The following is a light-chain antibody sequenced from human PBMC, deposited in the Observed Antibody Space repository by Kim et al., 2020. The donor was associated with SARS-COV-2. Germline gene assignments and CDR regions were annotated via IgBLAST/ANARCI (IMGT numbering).Light chain of an antibody. Sequence: QSVTISCTGSSSNVGGYSVNWYQQLPGTAPKLLIFRINRRPSGGPDRFSGARSGSSASLAISGLQSEDEADYYCAARDVALNGHWLFGGGTQLTVL. V-gene: IGLV1-44*01. CDR3: AARDVALNGHWL. CDR2: RIN. CDR1: SSNVGGYS. J-gene: IGLJ3*02.